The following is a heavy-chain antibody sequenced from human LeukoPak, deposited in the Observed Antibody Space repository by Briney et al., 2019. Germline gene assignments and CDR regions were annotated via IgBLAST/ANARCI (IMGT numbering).Heavy chain of an antibody. J-gene: IGHJ6*03. CDR2: INPNSGGT. D-gene: IGHD5-18*01. CDR1: GYTFTGYY. CDR3: ARAVDSYGSYYYYYMDV. V-gene: IGHV1-2*02. Sequence: ASVKVSSKASGYTFTGYYMHWVRQAPGQGLEWMGWINPNSGGTNYAQKFQGRVTMTRDTSISTAYMELSRLGSDDTAVYYCARAVDSYGSYYYYYMDVWGKGTTVTISS.